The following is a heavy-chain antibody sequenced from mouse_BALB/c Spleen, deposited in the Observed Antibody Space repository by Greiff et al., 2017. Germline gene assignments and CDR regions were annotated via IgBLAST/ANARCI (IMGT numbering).Heavy chain of an antibody. CDR1: GFTFSSFG. Sequence: DVMLVESGGGLVQPGGSRKLSCAASGFTFSSFGMHWVRQAPEKGLEWVAYISSGSSTIYYADTVKGRFTISRDNPKNTLFLQMTSLRSEDTAMYYCAGIAYGNYYAMDYWGQGTSVTVSS. CDR2: ISSGSSTI. CDR3: AGIAYGNYYAMDY. V-gene: IGHV5-17*02. J-gene: IGHJ4*01. D-gene: IGHD2-1*01.